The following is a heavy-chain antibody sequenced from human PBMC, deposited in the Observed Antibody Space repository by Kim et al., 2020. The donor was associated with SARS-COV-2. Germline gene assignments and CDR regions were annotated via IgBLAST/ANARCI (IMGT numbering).Heavy chain of an antibody. Sequence: GGSLRLSCAASGFTFSSYGMHWVRQAPGKGLEWVAVISYDGSNKYYADSVKGRFTISRDNSKNTLYLQMNSLRAEDTAVYYCARGRVPAAMPASYYYGMDVWGQGTTVTVSS. V-gene: IGHV3-33*05. J-gene: IGHJ6*02. CDR1: GFTFSSYG. D-gene: IGHD2-2*01. CDR3: ARGRVPAAMPASYYYGMDV. CDR2: ISYDGSNK.